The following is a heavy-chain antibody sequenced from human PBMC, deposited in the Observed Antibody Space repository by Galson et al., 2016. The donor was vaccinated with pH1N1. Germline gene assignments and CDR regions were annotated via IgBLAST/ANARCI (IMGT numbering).Heavy chain of an antibody. J-gene: IGHJ5*01. CDR2: ISRVGVT. CDR1: GFTFDYFS. CDR3: ARKGLPDS. Sequence: SLRLSCAASGFTFDYFSLHWVRQAPGKGLEWVSLISRVGVTFYADSVRGRFTISRDNAKNSLNLQMNSLRAEDTAVYYCARKGLPDSWGQGTLVTVSS. V-gene: IGHV3-43*01.